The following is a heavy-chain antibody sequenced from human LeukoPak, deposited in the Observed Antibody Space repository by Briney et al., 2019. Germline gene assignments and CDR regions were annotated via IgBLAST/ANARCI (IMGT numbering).Heavy chain of an antibody. CDR3: VRELSGSFDF. D-gene: IGHD3-10*01. V-gene: IGHV3-15*07. CDR2: IKSKTNGGTT. J-gene: IGHJ4*02. Sequence: GGSLGLSCAVSGFPFSDAWMNWVRQVPGRGLEWVGLIKSKTNGGTTDYTTPVKGRFTISRDDSKNTLYLQMNSLKIEDTAVYYCVRELSGSFDFWGQGTLVTVSS. CDR1: GFPFSDAW.